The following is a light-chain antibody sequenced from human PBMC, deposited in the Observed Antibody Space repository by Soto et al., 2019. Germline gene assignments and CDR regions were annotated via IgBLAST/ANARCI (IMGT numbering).Light chain of an antibody. CDR1: TGAVTNGHY. V-gene: IGLV7-46*01. Sequence: QAVVAQEPSLTVSPGGTVTLTCGSSTGAVTNGHYPYWFQQKPGQAPRTLIYDTTNRHSWTPVRFSGSLLGGKAALTLSGAQPEDEAEYYCLLSYNGPYVFGTGNKVTVL. CDR3: LLSYNGPYV. J-gene: IGLJ1*01. CDR2: DTT.